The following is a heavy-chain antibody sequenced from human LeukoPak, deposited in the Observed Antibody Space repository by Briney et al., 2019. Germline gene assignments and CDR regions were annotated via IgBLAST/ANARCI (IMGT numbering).Heavy chain of an antibody. CDR1: GYTFTSYG. Sequence: ASVKVSCKASGYTFTSYGITWVRQVAGQGLEWMGWISAHHGQTEYAPKLQDRVTMTTDTYTNTAYMELRSLRSDDTAVYHCAGSLGYCTSNLCYLKYWGQGTLVTVSS. CDR2: ISAHHGQT. D-gene: IGHD2-2*01. CDR3: AGSLGYCTSNLCYLKY. V-gene: IGHV1-18*01. J-gene: IGHJ4*02.